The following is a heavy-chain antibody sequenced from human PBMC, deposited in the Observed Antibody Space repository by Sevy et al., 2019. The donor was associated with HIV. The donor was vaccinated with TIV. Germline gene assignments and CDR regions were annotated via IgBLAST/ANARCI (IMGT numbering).Heavy chain of an antibody. CDR3: ARVPMVRGVTITHFDY. D-gene: IGHD3-10*01. CDR1: GGSISSSNW. V-gene: IGHV4-4*02. Sequence: SETLSLTCAVSGGSISSSNWWSWVRQPPGKGLEWIGEIYHSGSTNYNPSLKSRVTISVDKSKNQFSLKLSSVTATDTAVYYCARVPMVRGVTITHFDYWGQGTLVTVSS. J-gene: IGHJ4*02. CDR2: IYHSGST.